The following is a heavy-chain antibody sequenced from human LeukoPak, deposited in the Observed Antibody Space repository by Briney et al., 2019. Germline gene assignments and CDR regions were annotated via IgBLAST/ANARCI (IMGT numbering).Heavy chain of an antibody. D-gene: IGHD2-2*01. Sequence: ASVKVSCKASGYTFTSYDINLVRQATGQGLEWMGWLNPNSGNTGYAQKFQGRVTMTRNTSISTAYMELSSLRSEDTAVYYCARGRRYCISTSCYYYLDYWGQGTLVTVSS. J-gene: IGHJ4*02. V-gene: IGHV1-8*01. CDR2: LNPNSGNT. CDR3: ARGRRYCISTSCYYYLDY. CDR1: GYTFTSYD.